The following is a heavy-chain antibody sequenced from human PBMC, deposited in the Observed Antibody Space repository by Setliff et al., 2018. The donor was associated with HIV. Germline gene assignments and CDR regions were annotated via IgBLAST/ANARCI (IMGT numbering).Heavy chain of an antibody. CDR1: GDSFSNYY. Sequence: KPSETLSLTCTVSGDSFSNYYWSWIRQPPGKGLEWIGYVFYTGSATYNPSLKSRVSISVDRSTNRFSLMLHSVTAADTAVYYCASLYYYDSSGYTPYMDVWGKGTTVTVSS. J-gene: IGHJ6*03. CDR2: VFYTGSA. CDR3: ASLYYYDSSGYTPYMDV. V-gene: IGHV4-59*01. D-gene: IGHD3-22*01.